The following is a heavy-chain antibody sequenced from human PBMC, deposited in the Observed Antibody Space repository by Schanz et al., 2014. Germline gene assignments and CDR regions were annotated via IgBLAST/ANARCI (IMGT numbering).Heavy chain of an antibody. CDR1: GYSLNELS. V-gene: IGHV1-24*01. J-gene: IGHJ3*02. CDR3: ARGLGDERWLDLNEAFDI. CDR2: FHHEDGDT. D-gene: IGHD6-19*01. Sequence: QVQLVQSGAEVKKPGASVKVSCKVSGYSLNELSMHWVRQAPGRGLEWMGGFHHEDGDTVYAQKFQGRVIMTEDTSTSTAYMELSSLRSEDTAVYYCARGLGDERWLDLNEAFDIWGQGTIVTVSS.